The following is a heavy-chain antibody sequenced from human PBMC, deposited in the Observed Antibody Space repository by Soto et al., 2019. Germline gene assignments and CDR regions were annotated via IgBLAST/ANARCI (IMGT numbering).Heavy chain of an antibody. D-gene: IGHD3-10*01. V-gene: IGHV3-9*01. CDR2: ISWNSGSI. CDR3: AKRAGYYGSGSYMGAFDI. J-gene: IGHJ3*02. CDR1: GFTFDDYA. Sequence: GGSLRLSCAASGFTFDDYAMHWVRQAPGKGLEWVSGISWNSGSIGYADSVKGRFTISRDNAKNSLYLQMNSLRAEDTALYYCAKRAGYYGSGSYMGAFDIWGQGTMVTVSS.